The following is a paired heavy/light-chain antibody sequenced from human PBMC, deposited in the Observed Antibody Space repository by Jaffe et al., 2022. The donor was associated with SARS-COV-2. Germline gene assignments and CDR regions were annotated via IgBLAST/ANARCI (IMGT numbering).Light chain of an antibody. V-gene: IGKV3-11*01. Sequence: EIVLTQSPATLSLSPGERAILSCRASQSISTYLAWYQQKPGQAPRLLIYGASNRATGIPARFSGSGSGTDFTLTISSLEPEDFALYYCQQCSNWPRTFGQGTKLEIK. CDR2: GAS. CDR1: QSISTY. J-gene: IGKJ2*01. CDR3: QQCSNWPRT.
Heavy chain of an antibody. CDR3: ARQGYTYGRAAYYYMDV. CDR1: GFTFSSYS. D-gene: IGHD5-18*01. V-gene: IGHV3-48*01. Sequence: EVQLVESGGGLQQPGGSLRLSCAASGFTFSSYSMKWVRQAPGKGLEWLSYISSSSTTIYYADSVKGRFTISRDNAKNSLYLQMNSLRAEDTAVYYCARQGYTYGRAAYYYMDVWGKGTTVTVSS. CDR2: ISSSSTTI. J-gene: IGHJ6*03.